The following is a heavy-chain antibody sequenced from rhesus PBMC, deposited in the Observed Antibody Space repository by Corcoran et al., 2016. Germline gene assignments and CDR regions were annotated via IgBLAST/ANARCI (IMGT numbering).Heavy chain of an antibody. D-gene: IGHD3-28*01. CDR1: GGSTSSGYG. CDR2: IYGSIGST. J-gene: IGHJ5-2*02. Sequence: VQLQESGPGLVKPSETLSPTCAVSGGSTSSGYGWSWIRQPPGKGLEGIGHIYGSIGSTYYNPSLKSRVTISKDTSKNQFSLKLSSVTAADTAVYYCARILVRGSGYFSLDVWGRGVLVTVSS. CDR3: ARILVRGSGYFSLDV. V-gene: IGHV4S7*01.